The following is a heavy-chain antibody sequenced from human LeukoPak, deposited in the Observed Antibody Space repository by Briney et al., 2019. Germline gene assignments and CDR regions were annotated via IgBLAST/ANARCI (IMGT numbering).Heavy chain of an antibody. V-gene: IGHV3-53*01. CDR2: IYSGGST. J-gene: IGHJ1*01. D-gene: IGHD2-21*01. CDR3: ARAREYCAGNECYEYFQD. Sequence: GGSLRLSCAASGFTVRSNSMTWVRQAPGRGLEWVSVIYSGGSTYYADSVSGRFTISRDESENTLFLQMTSLRVEGTALYYYARAREYCAGNECYEYFQDWGQGTLVIVSS. CDR1: GFTVRSNS.